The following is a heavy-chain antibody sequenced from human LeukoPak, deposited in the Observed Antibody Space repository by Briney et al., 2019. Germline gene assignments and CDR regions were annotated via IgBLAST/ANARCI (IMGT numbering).Heavy chain of an antibody. CDR1: GFTFSSYG. D-gene: IGHD3-22*01. V-gene: IGHV3-30*18. CDR2: ISYDGSNK. Sequence: GGSLRLSCVVSGFTFSSYGMHWVRQAPGKGLEWVAVISYDGSNKYYADSVKGRFTISRDNSKNTLYLQMNSLRAEDTAVYYCAKRGYYYDSSGYYSRTYFDYWGQGTLVIVSS. J-gene: IGHJ4*02. CDR3: AKRGYYYDSSGYYSRTYFDY.